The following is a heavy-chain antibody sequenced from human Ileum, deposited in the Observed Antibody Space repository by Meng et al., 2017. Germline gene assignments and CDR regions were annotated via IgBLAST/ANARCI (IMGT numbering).Heavy chain of an antibody. CDR3: AREINRGSSWFDY. V-gene: IGHV1-3*01. J-gene: IGHJ4*02. CDR1: GYTFTSYT. CDR2: INAANGNT. D-gene: IGHD6-13*01. Sequence: QVQLVQSGAEVKKPGASVTVSCKASGYTFTSYTMHWVRQAPGQRLEWMGWINAANGNTKYSQKFQGRVTITGDTSASTASMELNSLRSEDTAIYFCAREINRGSSWFDYWGQGTLVTVSS.